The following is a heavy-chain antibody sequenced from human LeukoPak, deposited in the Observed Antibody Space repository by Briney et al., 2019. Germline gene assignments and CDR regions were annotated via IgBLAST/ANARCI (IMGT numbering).Heavy chain of an antibody. CDR2: IYHSGST. V-gene: IGHV4-4*02. CDR3: ARSTLYGSGTPTPLDY. D-gene: IGHD3-10*01. CDR1: GGYISSSNW. J-gene: IGHJ4*02. Sequence: SETLSLTCAVSGGYISSSNWWSWVRQPPGKGLQWIGEIYHSGSTNYNPSLKSRVTISVDKSKNQFSLKLSSVTAADTAVYYCARSTLYGSGTPTPLDYWGQGTLVTVSS.